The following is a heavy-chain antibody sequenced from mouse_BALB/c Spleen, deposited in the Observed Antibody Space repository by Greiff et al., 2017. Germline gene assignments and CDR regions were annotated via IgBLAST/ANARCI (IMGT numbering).Heavy chain of an antibody. CDR3: ARFNYGYNYYAMDY. Sequence: QVQLQQSGAELVKPGASVKMSCKASGYTFTSYNMHWVKQTPGQGLEWIGAIYPGNGDTSYNQKFKGKATLTADKSSSTAYMQLSSLTSEDSAVYYCARFNYGYNYYAMDYWGQGTSVTVSS. J-gene: IGHJ4*01. CDR2: IYPGNGDT. V-gene: IGHV1-12*01. D-gene: IGHD1-2*01. CDR1: GYTFTSYN.